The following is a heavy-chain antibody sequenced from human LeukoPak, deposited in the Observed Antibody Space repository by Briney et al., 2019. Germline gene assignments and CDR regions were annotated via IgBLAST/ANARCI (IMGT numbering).Heavy chain of an antibody. V-gene: IGHV4/OR15-8*02. CDR1: GGSITTTNY. CDR3: SRESGPYSPFGH. Sequence: PSETLSLTCGVSGGSITTTNYWGLVRQSPGGGLGVVGEISLSGYTGFNPFLRGRVTILLDDSKDPVSLALTSVTSAGTAIYYCSRESGPYSPFGHWGQGILATVTP. J-gene: IGHJ4*02. CDR2: ISLSGYT. D-gene: IGHD1-26*01.